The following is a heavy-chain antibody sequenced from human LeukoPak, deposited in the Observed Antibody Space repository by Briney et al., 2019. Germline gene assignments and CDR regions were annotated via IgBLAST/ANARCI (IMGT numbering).Heavy chain of an antibody. CDR1: GGSISSYY. Sequence: PSETLSLTCTVSGGSISSYYWSWIRQPPGKGLEWIGYIYYSGSTNYNPSLKSRVTISVDTSKNQFSLKLSSVTAADTAVYYCARSHESYKPYYFDYWGQGTLVTVSS. CDR3: ARSHESYKPYYFDY. V-gene: IGHV4-59*01. J-gene: IGHJ4*02. CDR2: IYYSGST. D-gene: IGHD3-10*01.